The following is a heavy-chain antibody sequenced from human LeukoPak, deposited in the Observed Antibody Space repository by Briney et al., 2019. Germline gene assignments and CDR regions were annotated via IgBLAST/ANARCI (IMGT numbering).Heavy chain of an antibody. CDR3: ARGNSYYYDSSGYGEEFDY. V-gene: IGHV1-46*01. J-gene: IGHJ4*02. Sequence: ASVKVSCKASGYTFTRYYMHWVRQAPGQGLEWMGIINPSGGSTSYAQKFQGRVTMTRDMSTSTVYMELSSLRSEDTAVYYCARGNSYYYDSSGYGEEFDYWGQGTLVTVSS. D-gene: IGHD3-22*01. CDR1: GYTFTRYY. CDR2: INPSGGST.